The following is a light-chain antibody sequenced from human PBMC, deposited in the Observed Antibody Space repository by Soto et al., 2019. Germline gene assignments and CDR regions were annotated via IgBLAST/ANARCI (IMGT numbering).Light chain of an antibody. CDR2: GSS. CDR1: QSVDSN. V-gene: IGKV3D-15*01. CDR3: QQYNDWPLT. Sequence: EIVMTQSPATLSVSPGDGATLSCRSSQSVDSNLAWYQQTTGQTPRLLMYGSSTRPPGITTRFSGSGSGTDFTLTIISLQSEESAVYYCQQYNDWPLTFGGGTKVEI. J-gene: IGKJ4*01.